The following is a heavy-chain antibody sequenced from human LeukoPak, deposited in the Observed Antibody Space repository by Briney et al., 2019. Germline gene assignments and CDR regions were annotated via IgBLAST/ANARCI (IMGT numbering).Heavy chain of an antibody. D-gene: IGHD2-2*03. CDR2: ISNSGGTT. CDR1: GFTFSSFA. J-gene: IGHJ4*02. V-gene: IGHV3-23*01. CDR3: AKRTSGFCSGTSCYGHDF. Sequence: PGGSLRLSCATSGFTFSSFAMTWVRQAPGKGLQWVSGISNSGGTTYYADSAEGRFTISRDNSKNTLYLQMSSLRAEDTAVYYCAKRTSGFCSGTSCYGHDFWGQGTLVTVSS.